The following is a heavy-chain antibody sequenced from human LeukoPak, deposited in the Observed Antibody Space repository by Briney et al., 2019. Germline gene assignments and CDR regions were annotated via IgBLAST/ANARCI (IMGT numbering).Heavy chain of an antibody. D-gene: IGHD6-19*01. CDR1: GFTFDDYA. V-gene: IGHV3-9*01. Sequence: PGRSLRLSCAASGFTFDDYAMPWVRQAPGKGLEWVSGISWNSGSIGYADSVKGRFTISRDNAKNSLYLQMNSLRAEDTALYYCAKDIGAVAADAIDYWGQGTLVTVSS. CDR2: ISWNSGSI. CDR3: AKDIGAVAADAIDY. J-gene: IGHJ4*02.